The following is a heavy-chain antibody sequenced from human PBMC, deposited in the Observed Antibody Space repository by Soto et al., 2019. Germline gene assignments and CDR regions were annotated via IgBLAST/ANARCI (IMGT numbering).Heavy chain of an antibody. D-gene: IGHD6-19*01. CDR2: ISAYNGNT. CDR1: CYTFTSYG. CDR3: ARVLAVAGTGIDY. J-gene: IGHJ4*02. Sequence: SVKVSFKASCYTFTSYGISWVRQAPGQGLEWMGWISAYNGNTNYAQKLQGRVTMTTDTSTSTAYMELRSLRSDDTAVYYCARVLAVAGTGIDYWGQGTLVTVSS. V-gene: IGHV1-18*01.